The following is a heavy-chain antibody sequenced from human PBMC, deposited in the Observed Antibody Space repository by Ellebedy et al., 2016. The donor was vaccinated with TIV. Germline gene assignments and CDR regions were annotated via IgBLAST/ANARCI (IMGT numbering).Heavy chain of an antibody. V-gene: IGHV5-10-1*01. CDR1: GYSFTTYW. D-gene: IGHD1-26*01. J-gene: IGHJ4*02. CDR3: ARQMTGSYSGAEGY. CDR2: IYTTDSYT. Sequence: GASLKISCKGSGYSFTTYWISWVRQMPGKGLEWRGRIYTTDSYTRYSPSFQGHVTISADKSISTAFLQWSALEASDTAMYYCARQMTGSYSGAEGYWGQGTLVTVSS.